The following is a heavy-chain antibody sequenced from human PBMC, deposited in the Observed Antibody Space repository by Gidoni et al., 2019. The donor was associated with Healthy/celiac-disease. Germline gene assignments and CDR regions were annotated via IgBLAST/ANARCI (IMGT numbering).Heavy chain of an antibody. CDR1: GFTSSSSP. V-gene: IGHV3-30*04. D-gene: IGHD2-2*01. CDR3: ARDLFSSRSWTYNPYYYYGMDV. CDR2: ISYYGSNK. J-gene: IGHJ6*02. Sequence: QVQLVESGGGVVQPGRSLRLSCAASGFTSSSSPPHWVRQAPGKGLECVAVISYYGSNKYYADSVKGRFTISRDNSKNTLYLQMNSLRAEDTAVYYCARDLFSSRSWTYNPYYYYGMDVWGQGTTVTVSS.